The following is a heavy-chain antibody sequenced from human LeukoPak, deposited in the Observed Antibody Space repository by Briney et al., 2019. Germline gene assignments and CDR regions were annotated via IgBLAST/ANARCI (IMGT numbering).Heavy chain of an antibody. D-gene: IGHD6-13*01. V-gene: IGHV1-8*01. CDR1: GYTFTSYD. CDR3: ARAGPYSSSVKGGLRGYLY. J-gene: IGHJ4*02. Sequence: ASVKVSCKASGYTFTSYDINWVRQATGQGLEWMGWMNPNSGNTGYAQKFQGRVTITRNTTISTAYIELSSLRSEDTAVYYCARAGPYSSSVKGGLRGYLYWGQGTLVTVSS. CDR2: MNPNSGNT.